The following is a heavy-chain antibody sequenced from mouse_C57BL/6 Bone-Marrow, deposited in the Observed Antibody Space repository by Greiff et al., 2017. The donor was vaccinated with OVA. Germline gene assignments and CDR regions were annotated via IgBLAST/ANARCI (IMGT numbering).Heavy chain of an antibody. CDR3: ARSTYYYGSDWYFDV. Sequence: QVQLQQPGAELVRPGSSVKLSCKASGYTFTSYWMDWVKQRPGQGLEWIGNIYPSDSETHYNQKFKDKATLTVDKSSSTAYMQLSSLTSEDSAVYYCARSTYYYGSDWYFDVWGTGTTVTVSS. D-gene: IGHD1-1*01. V-gene: IGHV1-61*01. J-gene: IGHJ1*03. CDR2: IYPSDSET. CDR1: GYTFTSYW.